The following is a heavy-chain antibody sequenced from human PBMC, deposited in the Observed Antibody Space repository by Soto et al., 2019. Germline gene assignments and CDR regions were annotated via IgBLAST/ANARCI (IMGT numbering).Heavy chain of an antibody. D-gene: IGHD3-16*01. CDR1: GFTFSDYW. V-gene: IGHV3-7*01. J-gene: IGHJ5*02. CDR3: ARGGRDAYDWFDP. Sequence: EAQLVESGGGLVQPGGSLRVSCAVSGFTFSDYWMSWVRQAPVKGMEWVAKIKQDGSEKDYVDSVKGRFTISRDNANNSLYLHMYSLRVEDTAIYYCARGGRDAYDWFDPWGQGTLVTVSS. CDR2: IKQDGSEK.